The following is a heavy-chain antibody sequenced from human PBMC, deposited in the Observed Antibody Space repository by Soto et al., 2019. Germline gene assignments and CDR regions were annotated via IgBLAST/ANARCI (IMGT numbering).Heavy chain of an antibody. Sequence: SETQSLTCTVSEGSSRSGGYYWSWISQHPGKGLEWIGYIYYSGSTYYNPSLKSRVTISVDTSKNQFSLKLSSVTAADTAVYYCARQDTAMVHFDYWGQGTLVTAPQ. CDR2: IYYSGST. CDR1: EGSSRSGGYY. D-gene: IGHD5-18*01. CDR3: ARQDTAMVHFDY. V-gene: IGHV4-31*03. J-gene: IGHJ4*02.